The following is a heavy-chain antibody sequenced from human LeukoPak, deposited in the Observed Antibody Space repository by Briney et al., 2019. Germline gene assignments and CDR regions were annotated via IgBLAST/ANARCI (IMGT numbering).Heavy chain of an antibody. CDR1: GGSFSGYY. Sequence: PSETLSLTCAVYGGSFSGYYWSWIRQPPGKGLEWIGEINHSGSTNYNPSLKSRVTTSVDTSKNQFSLQLSSVPAADTAVYYCARDRVYDSSGYQEYYFDYWGQGTLVTVSS. J-gene: IGHJ4*02. CDR3: ARDRVYDSSGYQEYYFDY. D-gene: IGHD3-22*01. V-gene: IGHV4-34*01. CDR2: INHSGST.